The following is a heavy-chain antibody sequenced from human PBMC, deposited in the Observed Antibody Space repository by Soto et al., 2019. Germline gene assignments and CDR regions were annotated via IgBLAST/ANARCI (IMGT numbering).Heavy chain of an antibody. CDR2: IYYSGTT. CDR1: GGSISSSSYY. D-gene: IGHD3-9*01. J-gene: IGHJ4*02. Sequence: PWETLSLTCTVSGGSISSSSYYWGWIRQPPGKGLVWIGSIYYSGTTYYNPSLKSRVTISVDTSKNQFSLKLSSVTAADTAVYYCARHRGYYDILTGYYTELNFDYWGQGTLVTSPQ. V-gene: IGHV4-39*01. CDR3: ARHRGYYDILTGYYTELNFDY.